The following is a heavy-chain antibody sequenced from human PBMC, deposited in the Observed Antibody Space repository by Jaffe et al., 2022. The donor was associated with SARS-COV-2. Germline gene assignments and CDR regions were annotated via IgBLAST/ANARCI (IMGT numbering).Heavy chain of an antibody. V-gene: IGHV3-7*01. D-gene: IGHD3-16*01. CDR3: AAFAGEVNV. Sequence: EVQLVESGGGLVQPGESLRLSCAASGFTFSNYWMSWVRQAPGKGLEWVAMMKPDGSDKYYVDSVKGRFTISRDSAKNSVYLQMSSLRAEDTAVYYCAAFAGEVNVWGKGTTVTVSS. CDR2: MKPDGSDK. J-gene: IGHJ6*04. CDR1: GFTFSNYW.